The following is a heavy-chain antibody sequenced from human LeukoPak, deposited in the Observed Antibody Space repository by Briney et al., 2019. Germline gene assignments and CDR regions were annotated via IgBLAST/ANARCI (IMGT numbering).Heavy chain of an antibody. V-gene: IGHV1-18*01. Sequence: GASVKVSCKASGYTLTNYGISWVRQAPGQGLEWMGWISAYNGNTNYAQKLQGRVTMTTDTSTSTAYMELRSLRSDDTAVYYCARAGDIVVVAVTGAGYYYMDVWGKGTTVTVSS. J-gene: IGHJ6*03. D-gene: IGHD2-2*01. CDR1: GYTLTNYG. CDR2: ISAYNGNT. CDR3: ARAGDIVVVAVTGAGYYYMDV.